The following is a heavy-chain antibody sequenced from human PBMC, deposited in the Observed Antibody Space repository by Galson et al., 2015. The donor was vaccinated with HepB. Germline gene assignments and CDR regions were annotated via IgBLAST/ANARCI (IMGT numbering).Heavy chain of an antibody. CDR2: ISAYNGNT. J-gene: IGHJ4*02. CDR1: GYTFTSYG. Sequence: SVKVSCKASGYTFTSYGISWVRQAPGQGLEWMGWISAYNGNTNYAQKLQGRVTMTTDTSTSTAYMELSSLRSEDTAVYYCARGALGGIVPTRGFGYWGQGTLVTVSS. CDR3: ARGALGGIVPTRGFGY. D-gene: IGHD1-26*01. V-gene: IGHV1-18*01.